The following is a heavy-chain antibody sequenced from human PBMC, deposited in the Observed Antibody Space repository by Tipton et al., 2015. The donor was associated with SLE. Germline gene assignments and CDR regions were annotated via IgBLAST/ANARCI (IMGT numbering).Heavy chain of an antibody. V-gene: IGHV4-59*01. D-gene: IGHD6-13*01. J-gene: IGHJ4*02. Sequence: TLSLTCTVSGGSISSYYWSWIRQPPGKGLEWIGYIYYSGSTNYNPSLKSRVTISVDTSKNQFSLKLSSVTAADTAVYYCARVTSRQQLAFDYWGQGTLVTVSS. CDR3: ARVTSRQQLAFDY. CDR2: IYYSGST. CDR1: GGSISSYY.